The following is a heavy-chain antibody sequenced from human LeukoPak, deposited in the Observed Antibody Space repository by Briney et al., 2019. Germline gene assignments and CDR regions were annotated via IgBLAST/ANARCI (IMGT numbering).Heavy chain of an antibody. CDR2: IYPNGSP. V-gene: IGHV4-4*07. Sequence: SETLSLTCTVSGGSIGSYFWSWIRQPAEKGLEWIGRIYPNGSPNYNPSPQSRVSMSVDTSKNQFSLNLNSVTAADTAVYYCARGDSWDGQGIDVWGQGTTVTVSS. CDR1: GGSIGSYF. D-gene: IGHD6-13*01. J-gene: IGHJ6*02. CDR3: ARGDSWDGQGIDV.